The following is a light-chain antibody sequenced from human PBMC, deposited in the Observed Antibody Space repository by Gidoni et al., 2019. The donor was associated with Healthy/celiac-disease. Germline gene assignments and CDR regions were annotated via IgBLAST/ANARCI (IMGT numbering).Light chain of an antibody. CDR1: SSDVGGYNY. J-gene: IGLJ2*01. CDR2: DVS. Sequence: QSALTQPPSVSGSPGPSITISCTGTSSDVGGYNYVSWYQQHPGKAPKLMIYDVSNRPPGVSNRFSGSKSGNTASLTISGLQAEDEADYYCSAYTSSSTVVFGGGTKLTVL. CDR3: SAYTSSSTVV. V-gene: IGLV2-14*01.